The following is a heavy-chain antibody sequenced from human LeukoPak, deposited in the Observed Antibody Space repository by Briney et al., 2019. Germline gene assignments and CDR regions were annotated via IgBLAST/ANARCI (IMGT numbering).Heavy chain of an antibody. J-gene: IGHJ4*02. V-gene: IGHV1-18*01. CDR1: GYTFTSYG. CDR3: AREGDKTLSGSYWDY. Sequence: GASVKVSCKASGYTFTSYGISWVRQAPGQGLEWMGWISAYNGNTNYAQKLQGRVTMTTDTSTSTAYMELRSLRSDDTAVYYCAREGDKTLSGSYWDYWGQGTLVTVSS. CDR2: ISAYNGNT. D-gene: IGHD1-26*01.